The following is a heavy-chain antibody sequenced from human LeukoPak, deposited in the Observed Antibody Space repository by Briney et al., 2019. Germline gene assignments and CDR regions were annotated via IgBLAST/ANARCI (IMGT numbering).Heavy chain of an antibody. V-gene: IGHV3-48*03. J-gene: IGHJ4*02. CDR3: ARIDWNDELVDY. D-gene: IGHD1-1*01. CDR1: GFTFSSYE. Sequence: PGGSLRLSCAASGFTFSSYEMNWVRLAPGKGLEWVSYISSSGTTIYYADSVKGRFTISRDNAKNSLSLQMNSLRAEDTAVYYCARIDWNDELVDYWGQGTLVTVSS. CDR2: ISSSGTTI.